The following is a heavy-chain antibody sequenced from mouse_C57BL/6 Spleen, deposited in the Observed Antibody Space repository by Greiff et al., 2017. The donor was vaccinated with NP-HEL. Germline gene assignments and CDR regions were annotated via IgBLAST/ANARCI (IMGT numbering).Heavy chain of an antibody. Sequence: QVQLQQPGAELVKPGASVKLSCKASGSPLTLTSLPVSPTRPFHFLYFLLYIDPSYIHTNYNQKFKGKATLTVDTSSSTAYMQLSSLTSEDSAVYYCARKDYDRFDYWGQGTTLTVSS. CDR2: IDPSYIHT. V-gene: IGHV1-50*01. D-gene: IGHD2-4*01. CDR1: GSPLTLTS. CDR3: ARKDYDRFDY. J-gene: IGHJ2*01.